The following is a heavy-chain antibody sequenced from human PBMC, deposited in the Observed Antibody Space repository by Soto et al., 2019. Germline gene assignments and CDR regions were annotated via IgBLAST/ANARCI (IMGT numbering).Heavy chain of an antibody. CDR1: GFTFSSYA. D-gene: IGHD1-20*01. Sequence: GGSLRLSCAASGFTFSSYAMSWVRQAPGKGLEWVSAISGSGGSTYYADSVKGRFTISRDNSKNTLYLQMNSLRAEDTAVYYCAKERHNWNDVDIGAANWFDPWGQGTLVTVSS. V-gene: IGHV3-23*01. CDR3: AKERHNWNDVDIGAANWFDP. CDR2: ISGSGGST. J-gene: IGHJ5*02.